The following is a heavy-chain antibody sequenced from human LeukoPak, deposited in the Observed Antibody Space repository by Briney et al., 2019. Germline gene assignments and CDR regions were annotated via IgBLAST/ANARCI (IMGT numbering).Heavy chain of an antibody. CDR3: ARSRQIFGVAENWLDP. CDR2: VNHSGGT. CDR1: GGSFSGYY. D-gene: IGHD3-3*01. J-gene: IGHJ5*02. V-gene: IGHV4-34*01. Sequence: SETLSLTCAVYGGSFSGYYWSWIRQPPGKGLEWIGEVNHSGGTNYNPSVKSRVTISVDTSKNQFSLNLNSVTAADTAAYYCARSRQIFGVAENWLDPWGQGTLVAVSS.